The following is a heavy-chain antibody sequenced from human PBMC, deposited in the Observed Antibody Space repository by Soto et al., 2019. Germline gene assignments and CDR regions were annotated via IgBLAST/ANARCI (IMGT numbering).Heavy chain of an antibody. CDR2: IWYDGSNK. D-gene: IGHD3-9*01. CDR3: ARDNGPRYYDILTGYSPARGIGYYGMDV. V-gene: IGHV3-33*01. J-gene: IGHJ6*02. CDR1: GFTFSSYG. Sequence: GGSLRLSCAASGFTFSSYGMHWVRQAPGKGLEWVAVIWYDGSNKYYADSVKGRFTISRDNSKNTLYLQMNSLRAEDTAVYYCARDNGPRYYDILTGYSPARGIGYYGMDVWGQGTTVTVSS.